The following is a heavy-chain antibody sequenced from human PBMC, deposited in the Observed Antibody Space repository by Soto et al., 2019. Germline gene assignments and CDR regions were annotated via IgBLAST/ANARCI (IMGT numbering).Heavy chain of an antibody. D-gene: IGHD1-26*01. CDR1: GYTFTSYG. J-gene: IGHJ4*02. CDR2: ISAYNGNT. V-gene: IGHV1-18*01. CDR3: ARDSPDWGVGATTRY. Sequence: QVQLVQSGAEVKKPGASVKVSCKASGYTFTSYGISWVRQDPGQGLEWMGWISAYNGNTNYAQKLQGRVTMTTDTSTSTAYMELRSLRSDDTAVYYCARDSPDWGVGATTRYWGQGTLVTVSS.